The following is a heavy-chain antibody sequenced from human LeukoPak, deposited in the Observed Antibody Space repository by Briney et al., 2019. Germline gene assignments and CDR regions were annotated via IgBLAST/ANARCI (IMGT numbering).Heavy chain of an antibody. V-gene: IGHV3-23*01. Sequence: PGGSLLLSCTASGFAFSTYGMGWGRRAPGKGLEWVSVISGSGGITHYADSVKGRFTISRENAKNSLYLQMNSLRAGDTAVYYCARAPGYCSSTSCYSLDYWGQGTLVTVSS. CDR1: GFAFSTYG. CDR2: ISGSGGIT. D-gene: IGHD2-2*01. J-gene: IGHJ4*02. CDR3: ARAPGYCSSTSCYSLDY.